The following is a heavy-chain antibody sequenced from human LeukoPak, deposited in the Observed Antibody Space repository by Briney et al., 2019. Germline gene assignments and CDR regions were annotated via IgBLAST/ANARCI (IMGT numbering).Heavy chain of an antibody. Sequence: ASVKVSCKASGYTFTGYYMHWVRQAPGQGLEWMGWISAYNGNTNYAQKLQGRVTMTTDTSTSTAYMELRSLRSDDTAVYYCASLSYYYDSTPWGQGTLVTVSS. CDR1: GYTFTGYY. D-gene: IGHD3-22*01. CDR3: ASLSYYYDSTP. V-gene: IGHV1-18*04. CDR2: ISAYNGNT. J-gene: IGHJ5*02.